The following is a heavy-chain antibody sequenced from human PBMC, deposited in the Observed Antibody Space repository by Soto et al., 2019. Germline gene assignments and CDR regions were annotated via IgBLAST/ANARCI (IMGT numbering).Heavy chain of an antibody. V-gene: IGHV3-23*01. J-gene: IGHJ4*02. Sequence: PGGSLRLSCAASGFTFSSYAMSWVRQAPGKGLEWVSAISGSGGSTYYADSVNGRFTISRDNSKNTLYLPMNSLRAEDTAVYYCAKGGSGITMIVVGWGQGTLVTVSS. D-gene: IGHD3-22*01. CDR3: AKGGSGITMIVVG. CDR1: GFTFSSYA. CDR2: ISGSGGST.